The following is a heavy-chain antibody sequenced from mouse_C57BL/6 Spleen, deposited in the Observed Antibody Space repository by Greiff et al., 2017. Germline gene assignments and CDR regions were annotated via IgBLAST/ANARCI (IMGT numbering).Heavy chain of an antibody. CDR1: GYAFTTYL. J-gene: IGHJ3*01. CDR3: AVGHYSNFSWLAY. CDR2: IYPGSGGT. D-gene: IGHD2-5*01. V-gene: IGHV1-54*01. Sequence: QVQLQQSGAELVRPGTSVKVSCKASGYAFTTYLIEWVKQRPGQGLEWIGVIYPGSGGTNYNEKFKGKATLTADKSSSTASMQLSSLTSEDSAVYFCAVGHYSNFSWLAYWGQGTLVTVSA.